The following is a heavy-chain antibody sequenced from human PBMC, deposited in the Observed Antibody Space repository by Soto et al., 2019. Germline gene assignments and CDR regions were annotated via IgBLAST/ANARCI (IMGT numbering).Heavy chain of an antibody. J-gene: IGHJ3*02. Sequence: PSETLSLTCTVSGGSISSGDYYWSWIRQPPGKGLEWIGYIYYSGSTYYNPSLKSRVTISVDTSKNQFSLKLSSVTAADTAVYYCARDSGWFHAFDIWGQGTMVTV. V-gene: IGHV4-30-4*01. CDR3: ARDSGWFHAFDI. D-gene: IGHD6-19*01. CDR1: GGSISSGDYY. CDR2: IYYSGST.